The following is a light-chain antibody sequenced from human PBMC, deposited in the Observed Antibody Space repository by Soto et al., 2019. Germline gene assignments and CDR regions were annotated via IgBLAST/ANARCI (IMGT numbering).Light chain of an antibody. CDR3: QQRSNLGS. V-gene: IGKV1-39*01. J-gene: IGKJ5*01. CDR1: QSISTY. Sequence: DIQMTQSPSSLSASVGDRVTITCRASQSISTYLHWYQQKPGKAPSVLISSASTLQSGVPSRFSGSGSGTEFTLTISSLQPEDSAVYYCQQRSNLGSFGQGTRLEIK. CDR2: SAS.